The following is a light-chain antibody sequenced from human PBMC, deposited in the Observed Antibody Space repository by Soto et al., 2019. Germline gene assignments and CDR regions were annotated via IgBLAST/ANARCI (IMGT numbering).Light chain of an antibody. V-gene: IGKV1-33*01. J-gene: IGKJ4*01. CDR1: QDITNY. Sequence: DILMTQSPSSLSASVGDRVTFTCHASQDITNYLNWYQHKPGKAPELLTYDASNLETGVPSRFSGSGSGTDFTFTISSLQPEDFETYYCQQYDNFPLTFGGGTMVDIK. CDR2: DAS. CDR3: QQYDNFPLT.